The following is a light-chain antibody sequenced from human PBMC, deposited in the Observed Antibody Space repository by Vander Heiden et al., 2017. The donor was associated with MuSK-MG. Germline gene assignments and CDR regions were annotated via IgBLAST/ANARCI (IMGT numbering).Light chain of an antibody. CDR1: QSISSY. J-gene: IGKJ4*02. CDR3: RQRYSSSLT. CDR2: AAA. V-gene: IGKV1-39*01. Sequence: DLQLTQSPSSLSASVGDRVTITCRASQSISSYLNWYQQKPPRAAQSLINAAASLQSGGPSSRCSGGSGAEDSLTTSSLQAEDVSTDYCRQRYSSSLTFGEGTKVEIK.